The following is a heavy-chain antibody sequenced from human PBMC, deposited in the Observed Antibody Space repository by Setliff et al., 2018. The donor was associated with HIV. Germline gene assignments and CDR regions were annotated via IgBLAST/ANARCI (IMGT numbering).Heavy chain of an antibody. D-gene: IGHD1-26*01. CDR3: ARDHMSVGAWVGATSRGLFQH. V-gene: IGHV1-46*01. CDR2: INPSSTST. CDR1: GYTFTTYY. J-gene: IGHJ1*01. Sequence: ASVKVSCKASGYTFTTYYIHWVRQAPGQGLEWMGIINPSSTSTNYAQRFQGRVTMTRDTSASTVYMELSSLRSEETAVYYCARDHMSVGAWVGATSRGLFQHWGQGTLVTVSS.